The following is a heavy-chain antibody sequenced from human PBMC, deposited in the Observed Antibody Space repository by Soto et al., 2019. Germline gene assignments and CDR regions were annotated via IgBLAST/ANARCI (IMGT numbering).Heavy chain of an antibody. CDR3: ARDRIVVVVAAPDAFDI. Sequence: QVQLVQSGAEVKKPGASVKVSCKASGYTFTTYGITWVRQAPGQGLEWMGWISADNGNTNYAQKLQGRVTMTTDTSTSTAYMELRSLRSDDTAVYYCARDRIVVVVAAPDAFDIWGQGTMVTVSS. CDR2: ISADNGNT. V-gene: IGHV1-18*01. D-gene: IGHD2-15*01. CDR1: GYTFTTYG. J-gene: IGHJ3*02.